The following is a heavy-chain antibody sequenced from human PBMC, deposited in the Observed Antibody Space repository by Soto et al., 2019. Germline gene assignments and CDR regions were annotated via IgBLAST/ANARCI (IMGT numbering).Heavy chain of an antibody. CDR3: ARDQGAAGWFAP. CDR2: IYYSGST. D-gene: IGHD1-26*01. CDR1: GGSVSSYY. V-gene: IGHV4-59*02. J-gene: IGHJ5*02. Sequence: SETLSLTCTVSGGSVSSYYWSWIRQPPGKGLEWIGYIYYSGSTNYNPSLKSRVTISVDTSKNQFSLKLSSVTAADTAVYYCARDQGAAGWFAPWGQGTLVTVS.